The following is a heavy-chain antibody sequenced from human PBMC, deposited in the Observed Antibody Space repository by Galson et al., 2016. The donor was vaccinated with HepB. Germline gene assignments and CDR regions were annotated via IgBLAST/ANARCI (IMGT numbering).Heavy chain of an antibody. Sequence: SLRLSCAASGVIFSSYSMNWVRQAPGKGLERVSSISRSSSYIYHADSVKGRFTISRDNAKNSLYLQMNSLRAEDTAVYYCAINSGSYYGDWGQGTLVTVSS. CDR3: AINSGSYYGD. D-gene: IGHD1-26*01. CDR2: ISRSSSYI. V-gene: IGHV3-21*01. CDR1: GVIFSSYS. J-gene: IGHJ4*02.